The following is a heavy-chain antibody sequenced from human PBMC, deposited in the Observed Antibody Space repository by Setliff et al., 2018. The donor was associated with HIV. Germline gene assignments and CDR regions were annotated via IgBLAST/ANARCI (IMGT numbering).Heavy chain of an antibody. CDR3: ARDGFYYGPGGFHNGGLDY. V-gene: IGHV1-18*01. J-gene: IGHJ4*02. Sequence: ASVKVSCKASGYAFITYAISWVRQVPGHGLEWMGWMSGNNGNTKSAPKVQGRLTLATDISTGTAYMELMSLTSDDTAVYYCARDGFYYGPGGFHNGGLDYWGQGTPVTVSS. D-gene: IGHD3-10*01. CDR2: MSGNNGNT. CDR1: GYAFITYA.